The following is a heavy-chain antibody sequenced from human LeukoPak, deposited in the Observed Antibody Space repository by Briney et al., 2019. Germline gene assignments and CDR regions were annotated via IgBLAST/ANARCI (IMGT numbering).Heavy chain of an antibody. D-gene: IGHD4-17*01. V-gene: IGHV3-64*01. CDR3: ARSADYGAYVDY. CDR1: GFTFSTYL. CDR2: ISNNGAST. Sequence: GGSLRLSCAASGFTFSTYLMHWVRQAPGKGLEYASAISNNGASTYYANSLEGRFTISRDNSKNTLYLQMDSLRPEDMAVYYCARSADYGAYVDYWGQGTLVTVSS. J-gene: IGHJ4*02.